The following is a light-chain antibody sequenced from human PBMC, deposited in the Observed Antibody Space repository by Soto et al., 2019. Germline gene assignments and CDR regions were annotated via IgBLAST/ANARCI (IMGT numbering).Light chain of an antibody. Sequence: EIVMTQSPATLSVSPGERATLSCRASQSVSSNLAWYQQKPGQAPRLLIYGASTRATGIPARFSGSGSGTEFTLTISSLQSEDFVVYYCQQYNNWPFYTFGQGTKLEIK. CDR2: GAS. CDR1: QSVSSN. J-gene: IGKJ2*01. CDR3: QQYNNWPFYT. V-gene: IGKV3-15*01.